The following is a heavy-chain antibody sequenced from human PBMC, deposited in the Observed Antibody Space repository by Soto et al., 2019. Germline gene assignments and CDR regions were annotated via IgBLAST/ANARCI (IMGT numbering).Heavy chain of an antibody. CDR1: GGSISSSSYY. CDR2: IYYSGST. J-gene: IGHJ5*02. Sequence: PSETLSLTCTVSGGSISSSSYYWGWIRQPPGKGLEWIGSIYYSGSTDYNPSLKSRVTISVDTSKNQFSLKLSSVTAADTAVYYCASVSGWYSGWFDPWGQGTLVTVSS. D-gene: IGHD6-19*01. V-gene: IGHV4-39*01. CDR3: ASVSGWYSGWFDP.